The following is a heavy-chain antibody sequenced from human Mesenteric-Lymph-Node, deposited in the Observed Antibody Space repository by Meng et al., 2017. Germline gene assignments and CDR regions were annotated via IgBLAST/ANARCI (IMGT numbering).Heavy chain of an antibody. Sequence: GESLKISCAASGFTVSNNYMSWVRQAPGKGLEWVSVFYSGGSTYYADSVKGRFTISRDNSKNTLYLQMNSLRAEDTAVYYCARDLDTMVGGVINYWGQGTLVTVSS. CDR3: ARDLDTMVGGVINY. CDR2: FYSGGST. D-gene: IGHD3-10*01. V-gene: IGHV3-53*01. CDR1: GFTVSNNY. J-gene: IGHJ4*02.